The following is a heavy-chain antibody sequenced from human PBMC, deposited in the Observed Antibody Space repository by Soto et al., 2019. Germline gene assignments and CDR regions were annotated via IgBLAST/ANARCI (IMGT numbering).Heavy chain of an antibody. CDR2: IYSSGNT. CDR3: ARGRFWYFDL. V-gene: IGHV4-31*03. CDR1: GGSISSGGYY. J-gene: IGHJ2*01. Sequence: QVQLQESGPGLVKPSQTLSLTCTVSGGSISSGGYYWSWIRQHPGKDLEWIAYIYSSGNTDYNPSLKSRVIMSVDTSKHQSSLKLSSVTAADTAVYYCARGRFWYFDLWGRGSLVSVSS.